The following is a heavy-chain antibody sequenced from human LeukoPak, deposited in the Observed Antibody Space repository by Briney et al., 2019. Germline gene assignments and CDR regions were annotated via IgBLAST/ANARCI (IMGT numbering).Heavy chain of an antibody. CDR1: GFTFSSYA. CDR2: ISSNGGST. J-gene: IGHJ6*03. CDR3: AREDGDYDYYYMDV. V-gene: IGHV3-64*01. Sequence: GGSLRLSCAASGFTFSSYAMHWVRQAPGKGLEYVSAISSNGGSTYYANSVKGRFTISRDNSKNTLYLQMGSLRAEDMAVYYCAREDGDYDYYYMDVWGKGTTVTISS. D-gene: IGHD2-21*01.